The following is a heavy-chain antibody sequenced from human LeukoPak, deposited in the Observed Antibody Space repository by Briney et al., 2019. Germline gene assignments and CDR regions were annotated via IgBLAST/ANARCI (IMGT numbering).Heavy chain of an antibody. CDR1: GFTFSSYA. Sequence: PGRSLRLSCAASGFTFSSYAMHWVRQAPGKGLEWVAVISYDGSNKYYADSVKGRFTISRDNSKNTLYLQMNSLRAEDTAVYYCAKPDLITMILHYWGQGTLVSVSS. J-gene: IGHJ4*02. CDR3: AKPDLITMILHY. V-gene: IGHV3-30*07. D-gene: IGHD3-22*01. CDR2: ISYDGSNK.